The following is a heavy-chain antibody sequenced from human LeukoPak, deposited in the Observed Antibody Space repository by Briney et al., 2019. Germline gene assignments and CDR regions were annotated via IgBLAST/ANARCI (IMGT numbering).Heavy chain of an antibody. CDR2: IKQDGSEK. Sequence: PGGSLRLSCAASGFTFSSYWMSWVRQAPGKGLEWVANIKQDGSEKYYVDSVKGRFTISRDNAKNSLYLQMNSLRAEDTAVYYCARSKNPGYSSGWLDYWGQGTLVTVSS. CDR3: ARSKNPGYSSGWLDY. CDR1: GFTFSSYW. V-gene: IGHV3-7*01. D-gene: IGHD6-19*01. J-gene: IGHJ4*02.